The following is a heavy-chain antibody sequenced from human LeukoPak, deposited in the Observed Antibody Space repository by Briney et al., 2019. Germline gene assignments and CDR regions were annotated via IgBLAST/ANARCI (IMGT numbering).Heavy chain of an antibody. CDR3: AREITWHMDV. D-gene: IGHD1-14*01. J-gene: IGHJ6*03. CDR1: GGSISSSNSY. CDR2: IYYSGIT. V-gene: IGHV4-39*07. Sequence: SETLSLTCTVSGGSISSSNSYWGWIRQPPGKGLEWIGGIYYSGITYYNPSLKSRVTISVDTPRNQFSLKLSSVTAADTAVYYCAREITWHMDVWGKGTMVTVSS.